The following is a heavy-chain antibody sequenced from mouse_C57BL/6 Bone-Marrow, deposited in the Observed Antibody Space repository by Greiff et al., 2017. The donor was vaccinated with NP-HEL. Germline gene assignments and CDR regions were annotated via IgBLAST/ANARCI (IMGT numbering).Heavy chain of an antibody. V-gene: IGHV3-6*01. CDR2: ISYDGSN. Sequence: EVKLQESGPGLVKPSQSLSLTCSVTGYSITSGYYWNWIRRFPGNKLEWVGSISYDGSNNYSPSLKNRISITRETSKNQFFLKLKCGTGEDTATYYCARAYGNYLDYWGQGTTLTGSS. D-gene: IGHD2-10*02. CDR3: ARAYGNYLDY. J-gene: IGHJ2*01. CDR1: GYSITSGYY.